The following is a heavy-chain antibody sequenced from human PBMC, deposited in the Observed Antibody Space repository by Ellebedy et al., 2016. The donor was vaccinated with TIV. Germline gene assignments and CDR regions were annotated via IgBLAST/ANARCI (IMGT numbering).Heavy chain of an antibody. Sequence: SETLSLXXAVYGGSFSGYYWSWIRQPPGKGLEWIGEINHSGSTNYNPSLKSRVTISVDTSKNQFSLKLSSVTAADTAVYYCARGRYFDWLSSPYYYYYGMDVWGQGTTVTVSS. D-gene: IGHD3-9*01. CDR2: INHSGST. J-gene: IGHJ6*02. CDR1: GGSFSGYY. V-gene: IGHV4-34*01. CDR3: ARGRYFDWLSSPYYYYYGMDV.